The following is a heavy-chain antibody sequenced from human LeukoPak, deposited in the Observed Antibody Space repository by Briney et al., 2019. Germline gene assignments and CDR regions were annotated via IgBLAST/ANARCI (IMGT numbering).Heavy chain of an antibody. Sequence: GGSLRLSCAASGFMFDEYGMSWVRQAPGKGLEWVCGINWNGGSTGYADSVKGRFTVSRDNARNSLYLQMNSLRAEDTALYHCARVRDGYNLWGQGTLVTVSS. V-gene: IGHV3-20*01. J-gene: IGHJ4*02. D-gene: IGHD5-24*01. CDR2: INWNGGST. CDR1: GFMFDEYG. CDR3: ARVRDGYNL.